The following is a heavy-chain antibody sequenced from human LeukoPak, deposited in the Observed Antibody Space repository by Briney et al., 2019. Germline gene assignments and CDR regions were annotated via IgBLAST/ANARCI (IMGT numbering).Heavy chain of an antibody. CDR3: ARREYSSSSYYFDY. V-gene: IGHV3-23*01. CDR2: ISGSSGST. Sequence: PGGSLRLSCAASGFTFSSYAMSWVRQAPGKGLEWVSSISGSSGSTYYADSVKGRFTISRDNSKNTLYLQMNSLRAEDTAVYYWARREYSSSSYYFDYWGQGTLVTVSS. J-gene: IGHJ4*02. D-gene: IGHD6-13*01. CDR1: GFTFSSYA.